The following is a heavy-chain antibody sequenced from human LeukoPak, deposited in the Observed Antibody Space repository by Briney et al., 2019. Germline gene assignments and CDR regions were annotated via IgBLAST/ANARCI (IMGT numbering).Heavy chain of an antibody. D-gene: IGHD1-1*01. CDR1: GFTVSSKY. J-gene: IGHJ4*02. V-gene: IGHV3-53*01. Sequence: GGSLRLSCVASGFTVSSKYMSWVRQAPGKGLEWVSVIYSGGSTYYADSVRGRFTISRDNSKNTLYLQMNSLRAEDTAVYYCARHTNDYLLNTFDSWGQGTLVTVSS. CDR2: IYSGGST. CDR3: ARHTNDYLLNTFDS.